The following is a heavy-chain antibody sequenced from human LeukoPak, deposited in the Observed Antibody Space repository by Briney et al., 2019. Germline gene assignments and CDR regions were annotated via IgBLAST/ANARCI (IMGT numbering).Heavy chain of an antibody. J-gene: IGHJ5*02. Sequence: PSETLSLTCTVSGGSISSYYWSWIRQPPGKGLEWIGYIYYSGSTNYNPSLQSRATIFLDKSKNQFSLKLSSVTAADTAVYYCASVSSSWGDSNWFDPWGQGTLVTVSS. D-gene: IGHD6-13*01. CDR1: GGSISSYY. V-gene: IGHV4-59*12. CDR3: ASVSSSWGDSNWFDP. CDR2: IYYSGST.